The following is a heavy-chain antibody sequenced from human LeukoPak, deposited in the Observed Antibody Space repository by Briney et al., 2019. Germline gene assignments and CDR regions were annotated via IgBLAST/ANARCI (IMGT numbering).Heavy chain of an antibody. V-gene: IGHV3-53*01. Sequence: GGSLRLSCAASGFSVSSNYITWVRQAPGKGLEWVSVIYSDGSTKYADSVKARFTISRDNSKNTVYLQMNRLRVEDKALYYCARATLDNWGQGTLVTVSS. CDR1: GFSVSSNY. CDR2: IYSDGST. CDR3: ARATLDN. J-gene: IGHJ4*02.